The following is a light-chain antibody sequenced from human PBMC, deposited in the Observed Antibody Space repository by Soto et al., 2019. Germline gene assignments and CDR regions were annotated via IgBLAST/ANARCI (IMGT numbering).Light chain of an antibody. CDR2: GAS. Sequence: EIVLTQSPGTLYLSPGERATLGCRASQSVGSTYLAWYQHKPGQAPSLLIYGASSRATGIPDRFSGSGSGTDFTLTISRLEPEEFAVYYCQQYGSSPTFGHGNKVDIK. CDR1: QSVGSTY. CDR3: QQYGSSPT. J-gene: IGKJ3*01. V-gene: IGKV3-20*01.